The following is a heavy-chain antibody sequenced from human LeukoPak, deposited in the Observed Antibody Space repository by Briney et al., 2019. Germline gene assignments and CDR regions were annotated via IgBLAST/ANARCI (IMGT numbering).Heavy chain of an antibody. V-gene: IGHV4-34*01. CDR1: GVSFSGYY. CDR3: ARIRIPWIAVAGNSGFADY. J-gene: IGHJ4*02. D-gene: IGHD6-19*01. CDR2: INHSGST. Sequence: SETLSLTCAVYGVSFSGYYWSWIRQPPGKGLEWIGEINHSGSTNYNPSLKSRVTISVDTSKNQFSLKLSSVTAADTAVYYCARIRIPWIAVAGNSGFADYWGQGTLVTVSS.